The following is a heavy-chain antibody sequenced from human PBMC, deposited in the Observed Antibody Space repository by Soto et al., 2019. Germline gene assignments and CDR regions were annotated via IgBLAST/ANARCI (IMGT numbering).Heavy chain of an antibody. Sequence: EVRLLESGGGLVQPGGSLRLSCTASRVTLSTYAVTWVRQAPGMGLEWVSSITGNGGHTSYADSVRGRFTISRDNSNNTVYLQMSSLGADDTAVYHCAKDPNGDYIGAFDAWGQGTLVTVSS. D-gene: IGHD4-17*01. CDR1: RVTLSTYA. J-gene: IGHJ3*01. V-gene: IGHV3-23*01. CDR2: ITGNGGHT. CDR3: AKDPNGDYIGAFDA.